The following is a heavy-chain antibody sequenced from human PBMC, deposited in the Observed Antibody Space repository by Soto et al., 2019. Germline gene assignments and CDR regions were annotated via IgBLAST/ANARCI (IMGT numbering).Heavy chain of an antibody. CDR3: AREYRYDSSGYLNYLDY. J-gene: IGHJ4*02. D-gene: IGHD3-22*01. CDR2: IIPIFGTA. V-gene: IGHV1-69*01. Sequence: QVQLVQSGAEVKKPGSSVKVSCKASGGTFSSYAISWVRQAPGQGLEWMGGIIPIFGTANYAQKFQGRVTITADESTSTAYMELSGLRSEDTAVYYCAREYRYDSSGYLNYLDYWGQGTLVTVSS. CDR1: GGTFSSYA.